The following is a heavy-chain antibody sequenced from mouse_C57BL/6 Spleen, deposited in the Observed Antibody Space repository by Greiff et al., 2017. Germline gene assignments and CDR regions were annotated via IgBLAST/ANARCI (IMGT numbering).Heavy chain of an antibody. CDR1: GFTFSDSW. J-gene: IGHJ4*01. Sequence: EVQLMESGGGLVQPGGSMKLSCAASGFTFSDSWMDWVRQSPEKGLEWVAEISNKANNHATYYDVSGKGRLTISIDYSKSSVYLQMNSLGAEDTGIYYCTKSFYFSRSMDYWGQGTSVTVSS. D-gene: IGHD2-12*01. V-gene: IGHV6-6*01. CDR2: ISNKANNHAT. CDR3: TKSFYFSRSMDY.